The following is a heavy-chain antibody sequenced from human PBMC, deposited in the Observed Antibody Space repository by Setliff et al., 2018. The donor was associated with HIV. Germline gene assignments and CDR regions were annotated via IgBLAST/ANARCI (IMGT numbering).Heavy chain of an antibody. Sequence: GSLRLSCAASGFPFSSYEMNWVRQAPGKGLEWVSYISSSGSTIYYADSVKGRFTISRDNAKKSLYLQMNSLRADDTAVYYCARAFSGYYFDYWGQGTLVTVSS. D-gene: IGHD3-3*01. J-gene: IGHJ4*02. CDR3: ARAFSGYYFDY. CDR2: ISSSGSTI. V-gene: IGHV3-48*03. CDR1: GFPFSSYE.